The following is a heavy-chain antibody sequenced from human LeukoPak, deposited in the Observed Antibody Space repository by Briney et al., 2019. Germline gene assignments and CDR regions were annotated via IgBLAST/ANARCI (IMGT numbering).Heavy chain of an antibody. J-gene: IGHJ4*02. CDR1: GFTFSSYW. CDR2: IRHDGSAK. V-gene: IGHV3-7*01. Sequence: GGSLRLSCAASGFTFSSYWMTWVRQAPGKGLEWVANIRHDGSAKYYVDSLRGRFSISRDNVKNSLFLEMNSLSDDDTAVYYCARCPYDSTGYYSVPSHLDYWGQGTLVTVSS. CDR3: ARCPYDSTGYYSVPSHLDY. D-gene: IGHD3-22*01.